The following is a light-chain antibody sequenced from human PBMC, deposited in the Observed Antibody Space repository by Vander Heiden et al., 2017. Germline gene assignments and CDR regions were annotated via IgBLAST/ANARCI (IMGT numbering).Light chain of an antibody. V-gene: IGLV2-14*01. Sequence: QSALTPPAPVSGSTGPSFTVPCTGTRSDVGGYNYVSWYQQHPGKAPKLMIYEVSNRPSGVSNRFSGSKSGNTASLTISGLQAEDEADYYCSSYTSSSTVVFGGGTKLTVL. J-gene: IGLJ2*01. CDR1: RSDVGGYNY. CDR2: EVS. CDR3: SSYTSSSTVV.